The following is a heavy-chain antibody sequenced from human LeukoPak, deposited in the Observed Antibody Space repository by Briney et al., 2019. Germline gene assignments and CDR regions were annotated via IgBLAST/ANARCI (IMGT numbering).Heavy chain of an antibody. CDR2: ISGSGDST. J-gene: IGHJ5*02. CDR1: GFTFSSYA. CDR3: AKDRWELVSPSKSRLDP. Sequence: GGSLRLSCVAPGFTFSSYAMSWVRQAPGKGLEWVLSISGSGDSTYYADSVKGRFTISRDNSKNTLYLQMNSLSADDTAVYYCAKDRWELVSPSKSRLDPWGQGTLVTVSS. D-gene: IGHD1-26*01. V-gene: IGHV3-23*01.